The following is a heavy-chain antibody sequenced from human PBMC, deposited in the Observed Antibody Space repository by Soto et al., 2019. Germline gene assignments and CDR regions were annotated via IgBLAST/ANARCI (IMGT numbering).Heavy chain of an antibody. CDR3: ARKHSLDYIRWGLDP. D-gene: IGHD4-4*01. J-gene: IGHJ5*02. Sequence: SETLSLTCTVSGGSISNYYWSWIRQPAGKGLEWIGRIYTSGNTNYNPSLKGRVTMSVDMSKNQFSLKLSSVAAADTATYYCARKHSLDYIRWGLDPWGQGTLVTVSS. CDR2: IYTSGNT. V-gene: IGHV4-4*07. CDR1: GGSISNYY.